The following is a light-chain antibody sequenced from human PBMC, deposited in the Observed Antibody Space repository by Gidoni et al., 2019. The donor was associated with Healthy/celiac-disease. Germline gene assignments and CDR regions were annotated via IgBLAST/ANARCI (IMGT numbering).Light chain of an antibody. V-gene: IGKV1-39*01. CDR3: QQSXSTPSIT. Sequence: QMTQSPSSLSASVGDRVTITCRASQSISSYLNWSQQKPGKAPKLLIYAASSLKSGVPSRFXXXGSGXDFTLTISXXQPEXFATYYXQQSXSTPSITFGQGTRLEIK. CDR1: QSISSY. J-gene: IGKJ5*01. CDR2: AAS.